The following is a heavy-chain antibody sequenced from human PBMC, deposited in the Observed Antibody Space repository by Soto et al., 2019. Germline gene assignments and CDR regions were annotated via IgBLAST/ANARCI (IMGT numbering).Heavy chain of an antibody. CDR3: ASTEYHGGWYYDYVWGSYRNDPNWFDP. J-gene: IGHJ5*02. Sequence: ASETPSLPRPVSGGSLSSYYWSWIPPPPGKGLEWIGDIYFSGSTNYNPSLKSRVTISVDTSKNQFSLKLSSVTAADTAVYYCASTEYHGGWYYDYVWGSYRNDPNWFDPWGQGTLVTVSS. CDR2: IYFSGST. V-gene: IGHV4-59*01. D-gene: IGHD3-16*02. CDR1: GGSLSSYY.